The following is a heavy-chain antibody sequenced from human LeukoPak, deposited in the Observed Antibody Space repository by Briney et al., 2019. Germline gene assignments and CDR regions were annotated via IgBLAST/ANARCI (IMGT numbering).Heavy chain of an antibody. CDR1: GFTFSDHY. Sequence: PWGALRLSCAASGFTFSDHYMDWVRQASGKGLEWVGRIRSKATGHSTDYAASVKGRFTLSRDDSKNSLYLQMNTLKTEDTAVYFCARVGRWFGAFDIWGQGTMVTVSS. J-gene: IGHJ3*02. CDR3: ARVGRWFGAFDI. V-gene: IGHV3-72*01. CDR2: IRSKATGHST. D-gene: IGHD3-10*01.